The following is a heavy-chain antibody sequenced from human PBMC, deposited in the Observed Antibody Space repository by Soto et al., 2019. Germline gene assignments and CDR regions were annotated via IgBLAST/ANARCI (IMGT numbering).Heavy chain of an antibody. J-gene: IGHJ6*02. V-gene: IGHV4-59*08. D-gene: IGHD5-18*01. CDR3: ASLIDAPDTTGMDA. CDR2: IYYSGST. Sequence: PSETLSLTCTVSGGSISSYYWSWIRQPPGKGLEWIGYIYYSGSTNYNPSLKSRVTISVDTSKNQFSLKLSSVTAADTAVYYCASLIDAPDTTGMDALCLGNAVTVS. CDR1: GGSISSYY.